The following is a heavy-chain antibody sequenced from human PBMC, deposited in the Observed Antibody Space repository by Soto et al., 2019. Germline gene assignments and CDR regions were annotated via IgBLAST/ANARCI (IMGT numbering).Heavy chain of an antibody. CDR2: INPNSGGT. CDR3: ARDDSSGYYRKNFDY. V-gene: IGHV1-2*02. Sequence: ASVKVSCKASGYTFTGYYMHWVRQAPGQGLERMGWINPNSGGTNYAQKFQGRVTMTRDTSISTAYMELSRLRSDDTAVYYCARDDSSGYYRKNFDYWGQGTLVTVSS. D-gene: IGHD3-22*01. J-gene: IGHJ4*02. CDR1: GYTFTGYY.